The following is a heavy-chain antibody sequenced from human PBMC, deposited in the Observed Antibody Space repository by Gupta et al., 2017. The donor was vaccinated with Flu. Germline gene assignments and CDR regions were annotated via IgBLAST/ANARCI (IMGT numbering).Heavy chain of an antibody. CDR2: ISSSGHNI. D-gene: IGHD3-3*01. V-gene: IGHV3-48*03. CDR3: VREHSFGVTRGAATFDY. J-gene: IGHJ4*02. Sequence: PGKGLQWVAYISSSGHNIYYAESVKGRFTISRENAKDSMYLQMNSLGAEDTAVYYCVREHSFGVTRGAATFDYWGQGNLVTVSS.